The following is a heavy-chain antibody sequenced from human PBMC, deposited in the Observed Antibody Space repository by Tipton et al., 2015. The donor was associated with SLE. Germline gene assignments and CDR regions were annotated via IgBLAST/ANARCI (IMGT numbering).Heavy chain of an antibody. V-gene: IGHV4-34*01. D-gene: IGHD6-19*01. Sequence: LSCAASGFTFSSYSMNWVRQAPGKGLEWIGEINHSGSTNYNPSLKSRVTISVDTSKNQFSLKLSSVTAADTAVYYCARDQVPLGEQWLVTGAFDIWGQGTMVTVSS. CDR1: GFTFSSYS. CDR3: ARDQVPLGEQWLVTGAFDI. CDR2: INHSGST. J-gene: IGHJ3*02.